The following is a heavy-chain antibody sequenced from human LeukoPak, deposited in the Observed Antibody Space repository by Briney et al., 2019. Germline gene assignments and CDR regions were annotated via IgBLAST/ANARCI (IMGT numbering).Heavy chain of an antibody. D-gene: IGHD1-14*01. V-gene: IGHV1-8*01. CDR1: GYSFSSYD. CDR3: ARLTRYLYGMDV. CDR2: MNPNSGNT. Sequence: GASVKVSCKASGYSFSSYDINWVRQAPGQGLEWMGWMNPNSGNTGYAQRFQGRVTMTRDTSIRTAYMEVSNLISEDTALYYCARLTRYLYGMDVWGQGSMVIVSS. J-gene: IGHJ6*02.